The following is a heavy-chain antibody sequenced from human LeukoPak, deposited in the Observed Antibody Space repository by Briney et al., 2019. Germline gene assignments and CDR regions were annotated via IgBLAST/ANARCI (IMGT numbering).Heavy chain of an antibody. Sequence: SVKVSCKASGGTFSSYAISWVRQAPGQGLEWMGGIIPIFGTANYAQKFQGRVTITADESTSTAYMKLSSLRSEDTAVYYCARSQDIVVVVAALDYWGQGTLVTVSS. CDR2: IIPIFGTA. V-gene: IGHV1-69*13. J-gene: IGHJ4*02. CDR3: ARSQDIVVVVAALDY. D-gene: IGHD2-15*01. CDR1: GGTFSSYA.